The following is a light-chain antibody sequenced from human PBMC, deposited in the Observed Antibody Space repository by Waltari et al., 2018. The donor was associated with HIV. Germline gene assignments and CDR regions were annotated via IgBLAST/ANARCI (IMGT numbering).Light chain of an antibody. J-gene: IGKJ2*01. CDR3: HQYDASLQT. V-gene: IGKV3-20*01. CDR2: GAS. CDR1: QTLGSNY. Sequence: EIVLTQSPDTLSLSPGERATLSCRTSQTLGSNYLAWYQKKPGQAPRVLSYGASIRPTGIPDRFSGSGPGTDFTLTISRLEPEDFATYYCHQYDASLQTFGQGTKLESK.